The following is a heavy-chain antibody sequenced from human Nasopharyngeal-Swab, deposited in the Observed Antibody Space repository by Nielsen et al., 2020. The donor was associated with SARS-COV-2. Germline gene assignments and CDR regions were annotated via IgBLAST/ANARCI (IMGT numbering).Heavy chain of an antibody. CDR2: INPNSGGT. Sequence: ASVKVSCKASGYTFTGYYMHWVRQAPGQGLEWMGRINPNSGGTNYAQKFQGRVTMTRDTSISTAYMELSRLRSDDTAVYYWASTSQGPYGSGSYPMGWGQGTLVTVSS. V-gene: IGHV1-2*06. CDR1: GYTFTGYY. D-gene: IGHD3-10*01. J-gene: IGHJ4*02. CDR3: ASTSQGPYGSGSYPMG.